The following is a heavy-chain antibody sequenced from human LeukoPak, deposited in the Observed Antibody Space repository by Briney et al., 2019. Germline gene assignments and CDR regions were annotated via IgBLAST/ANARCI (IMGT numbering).Heavy chain of an antibody. J-gene: IGHJ4*02. Sequence: SETLSLTCAVYGGSFSDYYWSWIRQPPGKGLEWIGEINHSGSTNYNPSLKSRVTKSVDTSKNQFSLKLSSVTAADTAVYYCATCPTYGDYVWCYWGQGTLVSVST. CDR2: INHSGST. CDR3: ATCPTYGDYVWCY. CDR1: GGSFSDYY. V-gene: IGHV4-34*01. D-gene: IGHD4-17*01.